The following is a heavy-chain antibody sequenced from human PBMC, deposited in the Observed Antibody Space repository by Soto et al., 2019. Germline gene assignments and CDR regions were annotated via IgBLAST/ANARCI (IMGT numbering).Heavy chain of an antibody. J-gene: IGHJ6*02. Sequence: QVQLVQSGAEVRKPGSSVKVSCKASGGAFGSFSITWVRQAPGQGLEWIGGIIPIYGTANYAQNFQGRVTITADAATSTAYVEVSSLGSEDTAVYYCAKDRRADWESYYYYAMDVWGQGTTVIVSS. CDR1: GGAFGSFS. D-gene: IGHD1-26*01. CDR3: AKDRRADWESYYYYAMDV. V-gene: IGHV1-69*01. CDR2: IIPIYGTA.